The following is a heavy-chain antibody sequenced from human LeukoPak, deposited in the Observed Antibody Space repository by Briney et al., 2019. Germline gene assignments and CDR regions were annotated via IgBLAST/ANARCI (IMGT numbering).Heavy chain of an antibody. V-gene: IGHV3-30*03. D-gene: IGHD3-3*01. CDR3: ARGGTPIMIFGVVPYFDY. J-gene: IGHJ4*02. Sequence: SGGSLRLSCAASGFIFSRYGIHWVRQAPGKGLEWVAVVSYDGTETKYADSVKGRLNLSRDNSKNTVYLQMNSLTFEDTAVYYCARGGTPIMIFGVVPYFDYWGQGTLVTVSS. CDR1: GFIFSRYG. CDR2: VSYDGTET.